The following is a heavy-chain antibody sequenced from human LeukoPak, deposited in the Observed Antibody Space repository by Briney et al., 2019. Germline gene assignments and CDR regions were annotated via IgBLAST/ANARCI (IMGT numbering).Heavy chain of an antibody. D-gene: IGHD6-19*01. CDR2: TRYDGTIH. Sequence: GGXLRLSCAASGFTFSDYGVHWVRQAPGKGLEWVAFTRYDGTIHHYRGSVEGRFIISRDNSMNTLYLQMNSLRTEDTAVYYCVKDQAGGWGQGTLVTVSA. V-gene: IGHV3-30*02. CDR3: VKDQAGG. J-gene: IGHJ4*02. CDR1: GFTFSDYG.